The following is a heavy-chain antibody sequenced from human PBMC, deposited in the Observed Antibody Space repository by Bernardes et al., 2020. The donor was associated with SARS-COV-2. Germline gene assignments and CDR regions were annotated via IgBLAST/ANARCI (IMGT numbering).Heavy chain of an antibody. CDR3: ASSYYDFWSGYYSGDYYYYMDV. CDR1: GGSISSYY. J-gene: IGHJ6*03. V-gene: IGHV4-59*01. Sequence: SETLSLTCTVSGGSISSYYWSWIRQPPGKGLEWIGYIYYSGSTNYNPSLKSRVTISVDTSKNQFSLKLSSVTAADTAVYYCASSYYDFWSGYYSGDYYYYMDVWGKGTTVTVSS. CDR2: IYYSGST. D-gene: IGHD3-3*01.